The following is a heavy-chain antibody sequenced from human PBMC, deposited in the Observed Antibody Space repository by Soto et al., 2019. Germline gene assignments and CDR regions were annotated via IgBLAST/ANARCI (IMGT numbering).Heavy chain of an antibody. CDR1: GGSISSGDYY. J-gene: IGHJ3*02. CDR2: IYYTGST. V-gene: IGHV4-30-4*01. Sequence: QVQLQESGPGLVKPSQTLSLTCTVSGGSISSGDYYWSWIRQPPGKGLEWIGYIYYTGSTYYNPSLKGRVSISVDPSKNQFSLKLSSVTAADTAVYYCARDRATVTHALAFDIWGQGTMVTVSS. D-gene: IGHD4-17*01. CDR3: ARDRATVTHALAFDI.